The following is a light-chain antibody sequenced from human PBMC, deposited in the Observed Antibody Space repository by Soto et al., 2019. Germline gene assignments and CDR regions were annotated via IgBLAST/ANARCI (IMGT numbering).Light chain of an antibody. CDR1: SSDVGGYNY. V-gene: IGLV2-8*01. Sequence: QSALTQPPSASGSPGQSVTISCTGTSSDVGGYNYVSWYQQHPGQAPMYEVSKRPSGVPDRFSGSKSDNTASLTVSGLQAEDEADYYCSSYAGSNNLIFGGGTKLTVL. J-gene: IGLJ2*01. CDR3: SSYAGSNNLI. CDR2: EVS.